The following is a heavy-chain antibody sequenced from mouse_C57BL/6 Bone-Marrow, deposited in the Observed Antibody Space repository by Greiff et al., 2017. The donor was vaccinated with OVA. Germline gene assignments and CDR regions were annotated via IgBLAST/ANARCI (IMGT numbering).Heavy chain of an antibody. CDR1: GFTFSDYG. D-gene: IGHD1-1*01. Sequence: DVQLVESGGGLVKPGGSLKLSCAASGFTFSDYGMHWVRQAPEKGLEWVAYISSGSSTIYYADTVKGRFTISRDNAKNTLFLQMTSLRSEDTAMYYCARPYYGSKGGYYFDYWGQGTTLTVSS. CDR2: ISSGSSTI. CDR3: ARPYYGSKGGYYFDY. J-gene: IGHJ2*01. V-gene: IGHV5-17*01.